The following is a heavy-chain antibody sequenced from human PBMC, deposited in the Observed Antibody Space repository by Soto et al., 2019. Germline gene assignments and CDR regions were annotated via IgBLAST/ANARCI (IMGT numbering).Heavy chain of an antibody. CDR2: IYHSGST. D-gene: IGHD3-3*01. CDR1: GGSISSSNW. Sequence: QVQLQESGPGLVKPSGTLSLTCAVSGGSISSSNWWSWVRQPPGRGLEWIGEIYHSGSTNYNPSLKSRVTISLDKSKHQFSLKLSSVAAADTAVYYCARRGFFGVGIIHDYFDYWGQGTLVTVSS. J-gene: IGHJ4*02. CDR3: ARRGFFGVGIIHDYFDY. V-gene: IGHV4-4*02.